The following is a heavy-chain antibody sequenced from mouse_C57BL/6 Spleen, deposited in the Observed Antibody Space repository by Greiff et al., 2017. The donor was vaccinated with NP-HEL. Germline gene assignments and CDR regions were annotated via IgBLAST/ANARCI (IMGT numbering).Heavy chain of an antibody. D-gene: IGHD2-1*01. V-gene: IGHV1-15*01. J-gene: IGHJ4*01. CDR2: IDPETGGT. CDR1: GYTFTDYE. Sequence: QVQLKESGAELVRPGASVTLSCKASGYTFTDYEMHWVKQTPVHGLEWIGAIDPETGGTAYNQKFKGKAILTADKSSSTAYMELRSLTSEDSAVYYCTIRNPYYYAMDYWGKGTSVTVSS. CDR3: TIRNPYYYAMDY.